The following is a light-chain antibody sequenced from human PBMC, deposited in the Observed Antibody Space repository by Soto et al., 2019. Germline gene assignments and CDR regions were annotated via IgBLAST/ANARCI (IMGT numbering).Light chain of an antibody. CDR2: WAS. Sequence: DIVMTQSPESLAVSLGERATINCKSSQNLLYSSNKRNYLAWYRQKPGQPPELILYWASTREAGVPDRFSGSGSGTDFTLTISSLQAEDVAVYYCQQYYSPPPTFGQGTKLEIK. V-gene: IGKV4-1*01. CDR3: QQYYSPPPT. CDR1: QNLLYSSNKRNY. J-gene: IGKJ2*01.